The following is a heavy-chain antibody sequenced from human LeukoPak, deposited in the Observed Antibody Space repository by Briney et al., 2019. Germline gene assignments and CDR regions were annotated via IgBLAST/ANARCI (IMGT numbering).Heavy chain of an antibody. Sequence: GGSLRLSCAASGFTFSSYSMNWVRQAPGKGLEWVSSISSSSSYIYYADSVKGRFTISRDNARNSLYLQMNSLRAEDTAVYYCARDVAGIAAAGAPPPEDWYFDLWGRGTLVTVSS. V-gene: IGHV3-21*01. CDR3: ARDVAGIAAAGAPPPEDWYFDL. CDR2: ISSSSSYI. J-gene: IGHJ2*01. CDR1: GFTFSSYS. D-gene: IGHD6-13*01.